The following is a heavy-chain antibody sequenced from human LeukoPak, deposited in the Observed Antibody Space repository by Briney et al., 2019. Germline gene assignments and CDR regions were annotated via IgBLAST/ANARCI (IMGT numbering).Heavy chain of an antibody. D-gene: IGHD4-23*01. CDR1: GGPISSYH. J-gene: IGHJ4*02. CDR3: ATDGGNGLDY. CDR2: MYTSGST. Sequence: PSETLSLTCTVSGGPISSYHWSWMRQPGGKGLEWIGRMYTSGSTKYNPSLKSRVTLSVDTSKNQFSLKVSSVTAADTAVYYCATDGGNGLDYWGQGTLVTVCS. V-gene: IGHV4-4*07.